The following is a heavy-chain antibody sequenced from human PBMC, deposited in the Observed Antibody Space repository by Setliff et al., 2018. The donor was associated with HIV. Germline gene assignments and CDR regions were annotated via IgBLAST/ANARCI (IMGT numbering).Heavy chain of an antibody. J-gene: IGHJ4*02. Sequence: GASVKVSCKASGGTFNSYAISWVRQAPGQGLEWMGWINPNSGGTNYAQKFQGRVTMSKDTSTGTAYMELSSLTSDDTAVYYCATDRTQTGISLVRGRLTDPARYPLDSWGQGTLVTVSS. CDR1: GGTFNSYA. CDR3: ATDRTQTGISLVRGRLTDPARYPLDS. CDR2: INPNSGGT. D-gene: IGHD3-10*01. V-gene: IGHV1-18*01.